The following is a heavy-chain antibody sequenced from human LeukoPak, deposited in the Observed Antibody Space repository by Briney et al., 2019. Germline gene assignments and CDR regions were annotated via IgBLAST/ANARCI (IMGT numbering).Heavy chain of an antibody. Sequence: ASVKVSCKASGYTFTGYYMHWVRQAPGQGLEWIGRINPNSGGTNYAQKFQGRVTMTRNTSISTAYMELSSLRSEDTAVYYCARDPPRATMVRGAGGDYWGQGTLVTVSS. CDR2: INPNSGGT. D-gene: IGHD3-10*01. CDR1: GYTFTGYY. J-gene: IGHJ4*02. V-gene: IGHV1-2*06. CDR3: ARDPPRATMVRGAGGDY.